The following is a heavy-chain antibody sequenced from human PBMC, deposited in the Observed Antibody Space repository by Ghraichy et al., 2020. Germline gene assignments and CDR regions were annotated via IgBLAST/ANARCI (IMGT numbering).Heavy chain of an antibody. D-gene: IGHD3-22*01. Sequence: GGSLRLSCEAAGFTFSRFAMHWVRQAPGKGLESVSAISSNGGSTYYADSVKGRFTVSRDNSKNTLYLQMDNLRVEDMAVYYCARGDFYDSDLDYWGQGTLVTVSS. CDR2: ISSNGGST. V-gene: IGHV3-64*02. CDR3: ARGDFYDSDLDY. J-gene: IGHJ4*02. CDR1: GFTFSRFA.